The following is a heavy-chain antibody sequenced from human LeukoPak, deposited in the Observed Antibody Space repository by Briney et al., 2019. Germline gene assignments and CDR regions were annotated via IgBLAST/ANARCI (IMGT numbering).Heavy chain of an antibody. CDR2: TRNKANSYTT. J-gene: IGHJ4*02. CDR3: ARWDSAVTGYY. Sequence: GGSLRLSCAATELTFSDHYMDWVREAPGKGLERIGRTRNKANSYTTKYAASVKGRFTISRDDSKNSLYLQMNSLKTEDTAVYYCARWDSAVTGYYWGQGTLVTVSS. D-gene: IGHD3-9*01. CDR1: ELTFSDHY. V-gene: IGHV3-72*01.